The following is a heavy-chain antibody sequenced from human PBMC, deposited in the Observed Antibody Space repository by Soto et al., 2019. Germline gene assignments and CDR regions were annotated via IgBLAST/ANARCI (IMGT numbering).Heavy chain of an antibody. CDR2: ISWNSGNI. CDR3: TKAATTSGFSAFAL. V-gene: IGHV3-9*01. CDR1: GFTFDDYA. D-gene: IGHD2-2*01. Sequence: EVQLVESGGGVVQPGRSLRLSCTASGFTFDDYAINWVRQAPGKGLEWVSSISWNSGNIVYADSVRGRFAISRDNAKTSLHLQLNSLRAEDTALYYSTKAATTSGFSAFALWGQGTMVTVSS. J-gene: IGHJ3*01.